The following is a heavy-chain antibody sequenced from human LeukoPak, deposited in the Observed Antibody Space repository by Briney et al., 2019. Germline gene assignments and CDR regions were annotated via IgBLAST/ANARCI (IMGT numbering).Heavy chain of an antibody. Sequence: SVTVSCTASGGTFSSYAISWVRQAPGQGLEWMGGIIPIFGTANYAQKFQGRVTITADESTSTAYMELSSLRSEDTAVYYCARNIAAGTTYFDYWGQGTLVTVSS. J-gene: IGHJ4*02. CDR1: GGTFSSYA. D-gene: IGHD6-13*01. CDR2: IIPIFGTA. V-gene: IGHV1-69*13. CDR3: ARNIAAGTTYFDY.